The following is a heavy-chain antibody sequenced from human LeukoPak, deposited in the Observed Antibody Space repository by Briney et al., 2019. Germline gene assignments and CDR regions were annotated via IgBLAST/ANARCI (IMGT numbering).Heavy chain of an antibody. V-gene: IGHV3-20*04. Sequence: GGSLRLSCAASGFSFDDYGMSWVRQAPGKGLEWVSGINWNGGSTGYADSVKGRFTISRDSAKNSLHLHMNSLRAEDTALYYCAGGDRNGWYFDYWGQGTLVTVSS. D-gene: IGHD6-19*01. CDR3: AGGDRNGWYFDY. CDR2: INWNGGST. J-gene: IGHJ4*02. CDR1: GFSFDDYG.